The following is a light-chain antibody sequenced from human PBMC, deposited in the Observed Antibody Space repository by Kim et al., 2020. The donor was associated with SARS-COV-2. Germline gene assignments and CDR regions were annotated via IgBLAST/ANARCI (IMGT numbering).Light chain of an antibody. V-gene: IGKV3-20*01. CDR3: QKYGSSLLT. CDR1: PSVSHSY. Sequence: SPRDSAPLPCRASPSVSHSYVAWYPQRPGQAPRLLIYGSSSRATGIPDRFSGSGSGTDFTLTISRLEPEDFAIYYGQKYGSSLLTFGQGTKVDIK. CDR2: GSS. J-gene: IGKJ1*01.